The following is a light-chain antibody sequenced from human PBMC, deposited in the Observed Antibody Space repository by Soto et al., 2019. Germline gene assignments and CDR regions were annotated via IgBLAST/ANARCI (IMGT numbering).Light chain of an antibody. CDR1: SSDVGGYNY. V-gene: IGLV2-14*01. CDR3: SSYTSSSTV. CDR2: EVS. Sequence: QSALTQPASVSGSPGQSITISCTGTSSDVGGYNYVSWYQQHPGKAPKLMIYEVSNRPSGVSNRFSGSKSGNTASLTISGLQAEDEADYSCSSYTSSSTVFGGGTKLTGL. J-gene: IGLJ2*01.